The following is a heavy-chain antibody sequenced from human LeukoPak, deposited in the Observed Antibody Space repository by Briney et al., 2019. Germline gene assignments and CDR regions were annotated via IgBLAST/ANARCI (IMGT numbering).Heavy chain of an antibody. CDR2: IYYSGST. V-gene: IGHV4-39*01. D-gene: IGHD5-24*01. CDR1: GSSISSSSYY. CDR3: ARQFVRWLHPTPRFDY. Sequence: SETLSLTCTVSGSSISSSSYYWGWIRQPPGKGLEWIGSIYYSGSTYYNPSLKSRVTISVDTSKNQISLKLSSVTAADTAVYYCARQFVRWLHPTPRFDYWGQGTLVTVSS. J-gene: IGHJ4*02.